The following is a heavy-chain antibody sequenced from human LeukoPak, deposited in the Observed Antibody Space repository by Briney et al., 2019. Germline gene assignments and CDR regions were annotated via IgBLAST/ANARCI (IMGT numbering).Heavy chain of an antibody. CDR3: ARAQYSSSWYDY. CDR1: GGPFSGYY. Sequence: PSETLSLTCAVYGGPFSGYYWSWIRQPPGKGLEWIGEINHSGSTNYNPSLKSRVTISVDTSKNQFSLKLSSVTAADTAVYYCARAQYSSSWYDYWGQGTLVTVSS. J-gene: IGHJ4*02. V-gene: IGHV4-34*01. D-gene: IGHD6-13*01. CDR2: INHSGST.